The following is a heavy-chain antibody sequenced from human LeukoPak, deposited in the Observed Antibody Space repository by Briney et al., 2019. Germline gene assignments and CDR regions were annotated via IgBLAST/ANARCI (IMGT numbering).Heavy chain of an antibody. J-gene: IGHJ6*03. V-gene: IGHV1-69*05. CDR1: GGTFSSYA. CDR3: ARAQTDYYYYYYMDV. Sequence: LVKVSCKASGGTFSSYAISWVRQAPGQGLEWMGGIIPIFGTANYAQKFQGRVTITTDESTSTAYMELSSLRSEDTAVYYCARAQTDYYYYYYMDVWGKGTTVTVSS. D-gene: IGHD2-21*02. CDR2: IIPIFGTA.